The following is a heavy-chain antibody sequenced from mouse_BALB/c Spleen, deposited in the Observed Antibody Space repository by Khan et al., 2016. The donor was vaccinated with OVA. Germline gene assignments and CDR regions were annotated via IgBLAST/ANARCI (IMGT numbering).Heavy chain of an antibody. Sequence: EVQLQESGPGLVKPSQSLSLTCTVTGYSITSNYAWNWIRQFPGNKLEWMGYISYSGTTSYNPSLKSRISITRDTSKNQFFLQLNSVTTEDTATYECARGNYYGYAMDYWGQGTSVTVSS. V-gene: IGHV3-2*02. CDR2: ISYSGTT. D-gene: IGHD1-1*01. CDR3: ARGNYYGYAMDY. J-gene: IGHJ4*01. CDR1: GYSITSNYA.